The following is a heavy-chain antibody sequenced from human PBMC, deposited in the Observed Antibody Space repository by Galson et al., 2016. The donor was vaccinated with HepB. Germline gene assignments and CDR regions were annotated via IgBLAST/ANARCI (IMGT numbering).Heavy chain of an antibody. CDR3: ARDNCINAICYTGWFDS. D-gene: IGHD2-8*01. V-gene: IGHV3-21*01. J-gene: IGHJ5*01. CDR2: ISYNI. CDR1: GFTFSTYN. Sequence: SLRLSCAASGFTFSTYNMNWVRQAPGKGLEWVSSISYNIYYADSVRGRFTISRDNAKNSLFLQMNSLRVVDTAVYYCARDNCINAICYTGWFDSWGQGTLVTVSA.